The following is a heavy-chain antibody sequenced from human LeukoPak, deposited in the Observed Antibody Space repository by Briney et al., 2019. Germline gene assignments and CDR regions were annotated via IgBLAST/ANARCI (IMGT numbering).Heavy chain of an antibody. Sequence: PGGSLRLSCAASGFTFSSYAMSWVRQAPGKGLEWVSAISGSGGSTYYADSVKGRFTISRDNSKNTLYLQMNSLRAEDTAVYYCAKGVRGVINYYYYYYMDVWGKGTTVTVSS. CDR3: AKGVRGVINYYYYYYMDV. CDR2: ISGSGGST. J-gene: IGHJ6*03. CDR1: GFTFSSYA. V-gene: IGHV3-23*01. D-gene: IGHD3-10*01.